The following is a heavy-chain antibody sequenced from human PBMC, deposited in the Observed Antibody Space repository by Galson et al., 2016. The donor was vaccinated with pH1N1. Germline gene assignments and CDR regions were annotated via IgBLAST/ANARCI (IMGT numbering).Heavy chain of an antibody. CDR2: ISGNGGNP. CDR1: GFTFSSYA. J-gene: IGHJ3*02. V-gene: IGHV3-23*01. Sequence: SLRLSCAASGFTFSSYAINWVRQAPGKGLEWVSVISGNGGNPYYADAVKGRFTISRDNSKNTLYLQMNSLRAEDPAIYYCSKGGSLSLPHDAFDIWGQGTMVTVSS. CDR3: SKGGSLSLPHDAFDI.